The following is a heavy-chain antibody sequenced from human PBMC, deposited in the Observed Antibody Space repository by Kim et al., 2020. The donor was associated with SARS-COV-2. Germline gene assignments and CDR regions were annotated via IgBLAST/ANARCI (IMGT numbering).Heavy chain of an antibody. Sequence: ASVKVSCKASGYTFTSYYMHWMRQAPGQGLEWMGIINPSGGSTSYAQKLQGRVTMTRDTSTSTVYMELSSLRSEDTAVYYCASSGCYATFDYWGQGTLVTVSS. CDR3: ASSGCYATFDY. J-gene: IGHJ4*02. CDR2: INPSGGST. CDR1: GYTFTSYY. V-gene: IGHV1-46*01. D-gene: IGHD1-26*01.